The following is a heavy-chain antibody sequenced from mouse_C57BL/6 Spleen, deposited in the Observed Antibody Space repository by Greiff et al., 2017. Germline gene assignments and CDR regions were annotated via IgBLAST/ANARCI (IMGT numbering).Heavy chain of an antibody. CDR2: IFPSDSET. CDR3: ARGDSIYAMDY. V-gene: IGHV1-61*01. Sequence: QVQLQQSGAELVRPGSSVKLSCKATGYTFTSYWSDWVKQRPGQGLVWIGNIFPSDSETHYNQKVKSKVTLTVDKSSSTVYMQLSSLTTEDSAIYYCARGDSIYAMDYWGQGTSVTVSS. CDR1: GYTFTSYW. J-gene: IGHJ4*01. D-gene: IGHD3-3*01.